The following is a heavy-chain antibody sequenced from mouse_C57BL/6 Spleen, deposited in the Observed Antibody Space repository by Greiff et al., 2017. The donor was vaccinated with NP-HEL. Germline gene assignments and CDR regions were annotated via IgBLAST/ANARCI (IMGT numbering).Heavy chain of an antibody. CDR3: ARGVDGYFDY. J-gene: IGHJ2*01. Sequence: EVQVVESGGGLVKPGGSLKLSCAASGSTFSDYGMHWVRQAPEKGLEWVAYISSGSSTIYYADTVKGRFTISRDNAKNTLFLQMTSLRSEDTAMYYCARGVDGYFDYWGQGTTLTVSS. CDR1: GSTFSDYG. CDR2: ISSGSSTI. D-gene: IGHD2-3*01. V-gene: IGHV5-17*01.